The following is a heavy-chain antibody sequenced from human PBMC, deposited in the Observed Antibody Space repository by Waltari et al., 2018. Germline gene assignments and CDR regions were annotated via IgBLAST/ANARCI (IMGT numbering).Heavy chain of an antibody. CDR2: INHSGST. CDR3: ARWGWYGGHAFDI. J-gene: IGHJ3*02. D-gene: IGHD6-19*01. Sequence: QVQLQQWGAGLLKPSETLSLTCAVYGGSFSGYYWSWIRQPPGKGLEWIGEINHSGSTNYNPSLKSRVTISVDTSKNQFPLKLSSVTAADTAVYYCARWGWYGGHAFDIWGQGTMVTVSS. CDR1: GGSFSGYY. V-gene: IGHV4-34*01.